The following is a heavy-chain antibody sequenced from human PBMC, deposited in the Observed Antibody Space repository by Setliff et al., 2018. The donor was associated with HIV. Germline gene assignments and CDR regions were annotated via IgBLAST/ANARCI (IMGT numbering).Heavy chain of an antibody. J-gene: IGHJ6*02. Sequence: SETLSLTCTVSGGSIRSHYWSWIRQPPGKGLEWIGSFYHTGSTHYSPSLKSRTTMSLDTSRNQVSLKLSSVSAADTAVYYCARDQGLELRGDYSYYGMDVWGQGTTVTVSS. D-gene: IGHD1-7*01. CDR3: ARDQGLELRGDYSYYGMDV. V-gene: IGHV4-59*11. CDR1: GGSIRSHY. CDR2: FYHTGST.